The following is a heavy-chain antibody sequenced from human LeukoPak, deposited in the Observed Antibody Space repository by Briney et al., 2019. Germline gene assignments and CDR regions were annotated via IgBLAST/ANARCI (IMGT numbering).Heavy chain of an antibody. CDR2: ISGTGSST. D-gene: IGHD2-2*02. CDR1: GFTFSSYA. V-gene: IGHV3-23*01. J-gene: IGHJ5*02. CDR3: AKASVAIPQYCNS. Sequence: GGSLRLSCAASGFTFSSYAMSWVRQAPGKGLEWVSTISGTGSSTYYADSAKGRFTISRDNSKDTLFLQLNSLTAADTAMYFCAKASVAIPQYCNSWGQGTLVTVSS.